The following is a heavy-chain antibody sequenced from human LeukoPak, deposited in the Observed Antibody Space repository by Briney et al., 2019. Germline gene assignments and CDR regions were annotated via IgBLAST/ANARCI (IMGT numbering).Heavy chain of an antibody. CDR2: IYSGGTT. D-gene: IGHD1-26*01. V-gene: IGHV3-53*01. Sequence: GGPLRLSCAASGFTVSSNYMSWVRQAPGKGLEWVSVIYSGGTTYYADSVKGRFTISRDDAKRTVDLQMDNLRAEDTAIYYCAYRNNFEYWGQGALVTVSS. CDR1: GFTVSSNY. CDR3: AYRNNFEY. J-gene: IGHJ4*02.